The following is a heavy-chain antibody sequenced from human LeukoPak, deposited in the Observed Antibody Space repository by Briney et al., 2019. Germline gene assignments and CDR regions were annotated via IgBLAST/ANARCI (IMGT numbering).Heavy chain of an antibody. CDR2: IYYSGST. CDR1: GGSFSGYY. D-gene: IGHD6-25*01. J-gene: IGHJ5*02. CDR3: ARRGCKVCRFDP. Sequence: SETLSLTCAVYGGSFSGYYWSWIRQPPGKGLEWIGYIYYSGSTNYNPSLKSRVTISVDTSKNQFSLKLSSVTAADTAVYYCARRGCKVCRFDPWGQGTLVTVSS. V-gene: IGHV4-59*08.